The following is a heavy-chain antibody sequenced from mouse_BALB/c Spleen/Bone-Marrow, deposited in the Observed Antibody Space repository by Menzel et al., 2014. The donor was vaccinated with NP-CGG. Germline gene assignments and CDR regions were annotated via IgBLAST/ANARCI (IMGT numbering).Heavy chain of an antibody. CDR1: GFHFSRYC. CDR3: ARQSYYGKGDY. Sequence: EVQGAGSGAGLVQPGGSLKLSCAASGFHFSRYCMRWVRQAPGKGLEWIGEINPDSSTINYTPSLKDKFIISRDNAKNTLYLQMSKVRSEDTALYYCARQSYYGKGDYWGQGTPLTVSS. V-gene: IGHV4-1*02. CDR2: INPDSSTI. J-gene: IGHJ2*01. D-gene: IGHD2-1*01.